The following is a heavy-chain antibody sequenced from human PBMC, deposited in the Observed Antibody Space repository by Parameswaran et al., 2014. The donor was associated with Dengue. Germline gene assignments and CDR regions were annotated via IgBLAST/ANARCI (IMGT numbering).Heavy chain of an antibody. J-gene: IGHJ4*02. D-gene: IGHD3-22*01. V-gene: IGHV3-49*02. CDR3: TREASSSWSYFYDYSGYPFDY. CDR2: IRGKAHSGTA. Sequence: VRQAPGRAGVVGLIRGKAHSGTAQYAASVKGRVYISRDDSKSIAYLQMSSLKTEDTAVYFCTREASSSWSYFYDYSGYPFDYWGQGTLVTVSS.